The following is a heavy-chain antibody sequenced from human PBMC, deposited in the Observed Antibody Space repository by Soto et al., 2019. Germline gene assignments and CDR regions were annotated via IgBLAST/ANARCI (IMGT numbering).Heavy chain of an antibody. CDR1: GYTFTGYY. CDR2: INPNSGGT. CDR3: ARAVVSYGDAFDI. V-gene: IGHV1-2*04. J-gene: IGHJ3*02. D-gene: IGHD5-18*01. Sequence: CASVKVSCKASGYTFTGYYMHWVRQAPGQGLEWMGWINPNSGGTNYAQKFQGWVTMTRDTSISTAYMELSRLRSDDTAVYYCARAVVSYGDAFDIWGQGTMVTVSS.